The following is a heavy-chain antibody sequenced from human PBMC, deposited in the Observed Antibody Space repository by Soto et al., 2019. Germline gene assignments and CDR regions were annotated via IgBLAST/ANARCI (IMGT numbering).Heavy chain of an antibody. CDR2: INWNGGST. CDR1: GFTFDDYG. D-gene: IGHD6-13*01. CDR3: AKISSNNAFDI. V-gene: IGHV3-20*01. J-gene: IGHJ3*02. Sequence: GGSLRLSCAASGFTFDDYGMSWVRQAPGKGLEWVSGINWNGGSTGYADSVKGRFTISRDNAKNSLYLQMNSLRAEDTALYHCAKISSNNAFDIWGQGTMVTVSS.